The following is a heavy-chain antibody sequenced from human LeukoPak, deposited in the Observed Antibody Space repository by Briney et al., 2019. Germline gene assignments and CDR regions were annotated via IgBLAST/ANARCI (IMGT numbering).Heavy chain of an antibody. CDR3: ATVTYGRLDY. D-gene: IGHD3-10*01. CDR2: ISSSGRTI. CDR1: GFTFSDYY. V-gene: IGHV3-11*04. J-gene: IGHJ4*02. Sequence: KPGGSLRLSCAASGFTFSDYYMSWIRPAPGKGLEWVSYISSSGRTIYYADSVKGRFTISRDNAKNSLYLQMNSLRVEDRAIYYCATVTYGRLDYWGQGTLVTVSS.